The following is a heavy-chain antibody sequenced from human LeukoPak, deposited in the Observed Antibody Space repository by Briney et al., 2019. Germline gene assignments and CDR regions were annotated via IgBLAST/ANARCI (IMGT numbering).Heavy chain of an antibody. Sequence: GGSLRLSCAASGFTFSSYDMHWVRQATGKGLEWVSAIGTAGDTYYPGSVKGRFTISRENAKNSLYLQMNSLRAEDTAVYYCARESGPGSYYDYWGQGTLVTVSS. V-gene: IGHV3-13*01. J-gene: IGHJ4*02. D-gene: IGHD3-10*01. CDR2: IGTAGDT. CDR1: GFTFSSYD. CDR3: ARESGPGSYYDY.